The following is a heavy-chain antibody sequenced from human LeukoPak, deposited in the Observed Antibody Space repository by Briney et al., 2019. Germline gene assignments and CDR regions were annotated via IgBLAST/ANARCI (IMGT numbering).Heavy chain of an antibody. CDR2: ISSSSSYI. CDR1: GFTVSRKY. Sequence: PGGSLRLSCAASGFTVSRKYMSWVSQAPGKGLEWVSSISSSSSYIYYADSVKGRFTISRDNAKNSLYLQMNSLRAEDTAVYYCAREWAGYSSAFDIWGQGTMVTVSS. CDR3: AREWAGYSSAFDI. V-gene: IGHV3-21*01. J-gene: IGHJ3*02. D-gene: IGHD6-13*01.